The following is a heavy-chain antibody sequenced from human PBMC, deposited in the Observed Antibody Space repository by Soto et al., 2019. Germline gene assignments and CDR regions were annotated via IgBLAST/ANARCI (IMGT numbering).Heavy chain of an antibody. J-gene: IGHJ4*02. CDR3: ARQLSPYTYFDY. D-gene: IGHD2-2*02. CDR1: RYTFTFSY. CDR2: INLNSGGT. Sequence: GTSVEVACKASRYTFTFSYMHWLRQSPGQGLEWMGWINLNSGGTNYAQKFQGWVTMTRDTSISTAYMELSRLRSDDTAVYYCARQLSPYTYFDYWGQGTLVTVSS. V-gene: IGHV1-2*04.